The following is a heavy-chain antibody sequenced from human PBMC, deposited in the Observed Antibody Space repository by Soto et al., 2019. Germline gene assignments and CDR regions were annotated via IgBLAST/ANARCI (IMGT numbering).Heavy chain of an antibody. CDR3: ARDATTKAYGMDV. D-gene: IGHD1-1*01. Sequence: QLQLQESGSGLVKPSQTLSLTCAVSGGSISSGGYSWSWIRQPPGKGLEWIGYIYHSGSTYYNPSLKSRGTISVDRSKNQFSLKLSSVTAADTAVYYCARDATTKAYGMDVWGQGTTVTVCS. CDR2: IYHSGST. CDR1: GGSISSGGYS. V-gene: IGHV4-30-2*01. J-gene: IGHJ6*02.